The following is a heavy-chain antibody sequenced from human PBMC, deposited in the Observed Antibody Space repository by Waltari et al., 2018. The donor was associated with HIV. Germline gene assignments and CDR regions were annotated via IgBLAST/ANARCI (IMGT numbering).Heavy chain of an antibody. CDR1: GGSVNGYY. Sequence: QLQQWGTGRLMPSETLSLSCAVYGGSVNGYYWTLIRQSPGNGLEWIGEVDYSGDTNYNPSLKSRLTISVDTSKNQFSLKLTSMTTADTGLYYCARGPHTSIFGVVKYFQPWGQGTLVTVSS. D-gene: IGHD3-3*01. CDR2: VDYSGDT. V-gene: IGHV4-34*02. CDR3: ARGPHTSIFGVVKYFQP. J-gene: IGHJ1*01.